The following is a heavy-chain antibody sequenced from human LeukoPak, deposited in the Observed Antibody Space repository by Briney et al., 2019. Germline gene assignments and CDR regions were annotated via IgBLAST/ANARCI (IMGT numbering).Heavy chain of an antibody. D-gene: IGHD6-13*01. CDR2: ISPTGSTT. J-gene: IGHJ4*02. CDR1: GFTMSHYG. V-gene: IGHV3-74*01. CDR3: ARGPSSNWSGLDF. Sequence: PGGSLRLSCAASGFTMSHYGVSWVRQAPGKGLVWVSRISPTGSTTSYADSVKGRFTVSRDNAKNTLYLQVNNLRAEDTAVYYCARGPSSNWSGLDFWGQGTLLTVSS.